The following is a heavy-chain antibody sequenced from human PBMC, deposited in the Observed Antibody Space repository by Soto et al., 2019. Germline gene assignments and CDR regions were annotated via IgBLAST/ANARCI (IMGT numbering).Heavy chain of an antibody. CDR2: IYHSGST. J-gene: IGHJ4*02. D-gene: IGHD3-3*01. Sequence: PSETLSLTCAVSGGSISSSNWWSWVRQPPGKGLEWIGEIYHSGSTNYNPSLKSRVTISVDKSKNQFSLKLSSVTAADTAVYYCERAGWLLYTLDYWGQGTLVTVSS. V-gene: IGHV4-4*02. CDR3: ERAGWLLYTLDY. CDR1: GGSISSSNW.